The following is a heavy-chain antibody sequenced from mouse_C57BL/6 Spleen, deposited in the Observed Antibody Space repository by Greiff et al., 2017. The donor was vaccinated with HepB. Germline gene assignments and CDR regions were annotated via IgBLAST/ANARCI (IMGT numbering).Heavy chain of an antibody. Sequence: QVQLQQSGAELARPGASVKLSCKASGYTFTSYGISWVKQRTGQGLEWIGEIYPRSGNTYYNEKFKGKATLTADKSSSTAYMELRSLTSEDSAVYFCAVDGFAYWGQGTTLTVSS. CDR2: IYPRSGNT. V-gene: IGHV1-81*01. CDR3: AVDGFAY. J-gene: IGHJ2*01. CDR1: GYTFTSYG.